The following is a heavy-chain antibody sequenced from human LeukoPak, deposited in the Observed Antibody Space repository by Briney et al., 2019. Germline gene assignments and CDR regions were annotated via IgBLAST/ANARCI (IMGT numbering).Heavy chain of an antibody. Sequence: GGSLRLSCAASGFTVSSNYMSWVRQAPGKGLEWVSVIYSGGSTYYADPVKGRFTISRDNAENSLYLQMNSLRAEDTAMYYCARVGYCSGGRCYSVGMDVWGQGTTVTVSS. CDR3: ARVGYCSGGRCYSVGMDV. D-gene: IGHD2-15*01. CDR2: IYSGGST. CDR1: GFTVSSNY. V-gene: IGHV3-53*01. J-gene: IGHJ6*02.